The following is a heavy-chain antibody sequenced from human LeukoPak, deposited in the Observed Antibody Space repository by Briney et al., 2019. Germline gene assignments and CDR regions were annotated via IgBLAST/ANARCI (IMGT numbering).Heavy chain of an antibody. Sequence: GASVQVSCKASGYTFTGYYMHWVRQAPGQGLEWMGWINPNSGGTNYAQKFQGRVTMTRDMSTSTDYMELSSLRSEDTAIYYCARDNSVGDNAWWFDPWGQGTLVTVSS. CDR2: INPNSGGT. CDR3: ARDNSVGDNAWWFDP. V-gene: IGHV1-2*02. D-gene: IGHD1-26*01. J-gene: IGHJ5*02. CDR1: GYTFTGYY.